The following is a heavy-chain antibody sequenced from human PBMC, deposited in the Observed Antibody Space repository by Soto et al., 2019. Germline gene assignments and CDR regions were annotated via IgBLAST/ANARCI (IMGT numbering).Heavy chain of an antibody. CDR3: ACSDGSGYYYFDY. V-gene: IGHV1-69*13. D-gene: IGHD3-22*01. CDR1: GGTFSSYA. Sequence: SVKVSCKASGGTFSSYAISWVRQAPGRGLEWMGGIIPIFGTANYAQKFQGRVTITADESTSTAYMELSSPRSEDTAVYYCACSDGSGYYYFDYCGQGTLVTVSS. J-gene: IGHJ4*02. CDR2: IIPIFGTA.